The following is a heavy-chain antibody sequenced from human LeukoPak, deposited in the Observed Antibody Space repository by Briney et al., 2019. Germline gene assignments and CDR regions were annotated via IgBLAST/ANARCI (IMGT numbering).Heavy chain of an antibody. CDR1: GFTFSDYY. CDR2: ISSGGSPI. V-gene: IGHV3-11*01. D-gene: IGHD3-10*01. J-gene: IGHJ4*02. Sequence: PGGSLRLSCAASGFTFSDYYMSWIRQAPGKGLEWVSYISSGGSPIYYADSVKGRFTISRDNAKNSLYLQMNSLRAEDMAVYYCARGLDYYGSGSYSLDYWGQGTLVTVSS. CDR3: ARGLDYYGSGSYSLDY.